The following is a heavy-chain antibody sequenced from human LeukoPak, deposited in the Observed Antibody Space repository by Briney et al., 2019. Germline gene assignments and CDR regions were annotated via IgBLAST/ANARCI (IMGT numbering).Heavy chain of an antibody. D-gene: IGHD1-26*01. V-gene: IGHV3-11*01. J-gene: IGHJ4*02. CDR2: IGTRSNPI. Sequence: GGSLRLSCAASGFTFSDFYMSWIRQAPGMGLEWISYIGTRSNPIYYADSVKGRFTISRDDAKNSLYPQMNSLRDEDTAVYFCAREARGSGRDFDYWGQGILVTVSS. CDR3: AREARGSGRDFDY. CDR1: GFTFSDFY.